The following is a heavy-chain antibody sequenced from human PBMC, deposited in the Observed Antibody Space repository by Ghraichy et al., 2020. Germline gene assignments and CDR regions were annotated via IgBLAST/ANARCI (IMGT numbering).Heavy chain of an antibody. V-gene: IGHV3-30*18. CDR2: TSYDGSNK. Sequence: GGSLRLSCAVSGFTFSRYGMHWVRQAPGKGLEWVAVTSYDGSNKNFADSVKGRFTISRDNSKNTLYLQMNSLRAEDTAVYYCAKERESRGYYSLRGDYYGMDVWGQVTTVTVSS. CDR1: GFTFSRYG. D-gene: IGHD3-22*01. J-gene: IGHJ6*02. CDR3: AKERESRGYYSLRGDYYGMDV.